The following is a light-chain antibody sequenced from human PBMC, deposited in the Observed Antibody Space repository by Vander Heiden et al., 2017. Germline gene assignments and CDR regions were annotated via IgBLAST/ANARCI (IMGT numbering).Light chain of an antibody. V-gene: IGKV3-20*01. CDR1: QRVSSTY. J-gene: IGKJ5*01. CDR2: GAS. Sequence: EIVLTQSPATLSLSPGERATLSCRASQRVSSTYLAWYQQKPGQAPRLLIYGASSRPTGIPDRFSGSGSGTDFTLIISRLGPEDFAVYYCQHYDSSLPMTFGQGTRLEIK. CDR3: QHYDSSLPMT.